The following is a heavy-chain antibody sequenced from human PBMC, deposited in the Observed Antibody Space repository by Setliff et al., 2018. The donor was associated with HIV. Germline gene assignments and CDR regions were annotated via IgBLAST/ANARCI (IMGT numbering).Heavy chain of an antibody. CDR3: ARGVSAYEYYFDY. Sequence: SVKVSCKASGGTFSSYTISWVRQAPGQGLEWMGGIIPIFGTANYAQKFQGRVTITADESTSTAYMELSSLRSEDTAVYYCARGVSAYEYYFDYWGQGTLVTVSS. V-gene: IGHV1-69*13. CDR2: IIPIFGTA. CDR1: GGTFSSYT. D-gene: IGHD5-12*01. J-gene: IGHJ4*02.